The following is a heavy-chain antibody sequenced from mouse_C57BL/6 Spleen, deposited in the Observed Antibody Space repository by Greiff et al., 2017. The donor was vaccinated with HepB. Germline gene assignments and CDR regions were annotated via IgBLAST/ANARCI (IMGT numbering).Heavy chain of an antibody. Sequence: ESGPGLVKPSQSLSLTCSVTGYSITSGYYWNWIRQFPGNKLEWMGYISYDGSNNYNPSLKNRISITRDTSKNQFFLKLNSVTTEDTATYYCARGGYAPAYWGQGTLVTVSA. CDR3: ARGGYAPAY. J-gene: IGHJ3*01. V-gene: IGHV3-6*01. CDR2: ISYDGSN. CDR1: GYSITSGYY. D-gene: IGHD2-2*01.